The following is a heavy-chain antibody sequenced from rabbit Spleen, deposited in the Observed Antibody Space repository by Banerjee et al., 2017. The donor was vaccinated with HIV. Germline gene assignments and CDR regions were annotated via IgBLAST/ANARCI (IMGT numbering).Heavy chain of an antibody. CDR3: ARGSATMTMVITGYYLNL. D-gene: IGHD2-1*01. J-gene: IGHJ4*01. Sequence: QSLEESGGDLVKPGASLTLTCTASGFSFSSNYYMCWVRQAPGKGLECIACIYAGSTDSTWYASWAKGRFTISSTSSTTVTLQMTSLTAADTATYFCARGSATMTMVITGYYLNLWGPGTLVTVS. CDR1: GFSFSSNYY. V-gene: IGHV1S40*01. CDR2: IYAGSTDST.